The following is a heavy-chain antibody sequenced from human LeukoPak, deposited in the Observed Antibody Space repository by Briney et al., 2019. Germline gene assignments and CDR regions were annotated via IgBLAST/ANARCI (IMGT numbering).Heavy chain of an antibody. J-gene: IGHJ4*02. Sequence: PGGSLRLSCAASGFSVGSKYMTWVRQAPGKGLEWVSRINSDGSSTAYADSVRGRFTISRDNAKNTLYLEINSLRAEDTAVYYCARDRMGAGPTTVDYWGQGTLVTVSS. CDR3: ARDRMGAGPTTVDY. CDR2: INSDGSST. V-gene: IGHV3-74*01. CDR1: GFSVGSKY. D-gene: IGHD1-26*01.